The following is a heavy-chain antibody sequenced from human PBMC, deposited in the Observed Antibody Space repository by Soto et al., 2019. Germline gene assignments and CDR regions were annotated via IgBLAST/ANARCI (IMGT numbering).Heavy chain of an antibody. V-gene: IGHV1-18*01. CDR1: GDRFTSYG. D-gene: IGHD3-3*01. CDR2: ISAYNGNT. J-gene: IGHJ4*02. CDR3: ARDGGVLRFLEWSQAPYYFDY. Sequence: GTSVKLSCEACGDRFTSYGISWVRQAPRQGLEWMGWISAYNGNTNYAQKLQGRVTMTTDTSTSTAYMELRSLRSDDTAVYYCARDGGVLRFLEWSQAPYYFDYWGQGTLLTVSS.